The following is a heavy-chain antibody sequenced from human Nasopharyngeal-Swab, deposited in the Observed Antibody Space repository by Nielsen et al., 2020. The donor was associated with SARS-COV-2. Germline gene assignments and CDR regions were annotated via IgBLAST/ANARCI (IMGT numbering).Heavy chain of an antibody. Sequence: GESLKISCSASGFTFSSYWMQWVRQAPGKGLEWVARVNSDGSTKNHADSLQGRFSISRDNVKNEVYLQVSGLRGEDTAVYYCGRAGYYRIDYWGQGTLGTVSS. J-gene: IGHJ4*02. CDR2: VNSDGSTK. CDR3: GRAGYYRIDY. V-gene: IGHV3-74*01. CDR1: GFTFSSYW. D-gene: IGHD2-15*01.